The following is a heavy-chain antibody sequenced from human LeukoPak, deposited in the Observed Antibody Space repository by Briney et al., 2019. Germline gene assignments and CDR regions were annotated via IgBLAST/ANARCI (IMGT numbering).Heavy chain of an antibody. V-gene: IGHV3-7*03. D-gene: IGHD6-13*01. CDR2: MKQDGSEE. Sequence: GGSLRLACAASGFTFSGFWMSWIRQAPGKGLEWVAHMKQDGSEEYYLDSVKGRFTISRDNAKNSLYLQMNSLRAEDTAVYYCARGYSSSWSQYFQHWGQGTLVTVSS. CDR1: GFTFSGFW. J-gene: IGHJ1*01. CDR3: ARGYSSSWSQYFQH.